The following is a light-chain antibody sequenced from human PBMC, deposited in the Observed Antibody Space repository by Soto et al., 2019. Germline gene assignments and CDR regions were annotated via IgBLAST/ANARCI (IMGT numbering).Light chain of an antibody. J-gene: IGKJ1*01. CDR2: KAS. V-gene: IGKV1-5*03. CDR3: QHYNSYSEA. CDR1: QTISSW. Sequence: DIPLTQSPSTLSGSLLDGVSIXRRASQTISSWLAWYQQKPGKAPKLLIYKASTLKSGVPSRFSGSGSGTEFTLTISSLQPDDFATYYCQHYNSYSEAFGQGTKVDNK.